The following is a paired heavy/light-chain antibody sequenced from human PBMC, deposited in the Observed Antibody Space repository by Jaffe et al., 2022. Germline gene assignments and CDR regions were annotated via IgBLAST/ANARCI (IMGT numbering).Heavy chain of an antibody. D-gene: IGHD3-3*01. J-gene: IGHJ5*01. V-gene: IGHV4-4*02. CDR3: ARGAVKIRFVDGTWFDS. CDR1: GGSISSSDW. Sequence: QVQLQESGPGLVKPSGTLSLTCAVSGGSISSSDWWTWLRQSPGKGLEWIGEIYHSGITNYNPSLKSRFTISMDKSGNQFSLHLTSVTAADTGIYYCARGAVKIRFVDGTWFDSWGQGTLVTVSS. CDR2: IYHSGIT.
Light chain of an antibody. CDR1: QSVLYKAGNQNF. J-gene: IGKJ4*01. V-gene: IGKV4-1*01. CDR2: WAS. CDR3: QQYYSTPQIT. Sequence: DIVMTQSPDSLAVSLGERATINCKSSQSVLYKAGNQNFLAWYQQKPGQPPKLLIYWASTRASGVPDRFSGGGSGTDFTLTISSVQAEDVAVYYCQQYYSTPQITFGGGTRVEIK.